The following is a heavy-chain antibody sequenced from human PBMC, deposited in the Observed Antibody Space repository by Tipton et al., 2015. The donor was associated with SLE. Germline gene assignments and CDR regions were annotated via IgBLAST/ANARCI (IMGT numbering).Heavy chain of an antibody. V-gene: IGHV3-7*01. CDR1: GFTFSSYW. D-gene: IGHD1-26*01. CDR2: IKQDGSEK. J-gene: IGHJ6*02. Sequence: SLRLSCAASGFTFSSYWMSWVRQAPGEGLEWVANIKQDGSEKYYVDSVKGRFTISRDNAKNSLYLQMNSLRAEDTAVYYCARDRREPLSTTTDVWGQGTTVTVSS. CDR3: ARDRREPLSTTTDV.